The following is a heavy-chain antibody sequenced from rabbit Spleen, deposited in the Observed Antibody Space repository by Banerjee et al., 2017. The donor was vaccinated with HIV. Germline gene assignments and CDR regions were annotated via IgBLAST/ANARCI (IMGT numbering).Heavy chain of an antibody. Sequence: QSLEESGGGLVKPGGTLTLTCTVSGFDFSGYGMSWVRQAPGKGLEWIGYIDPLFINTYYASWVNGRFTISRDDAQNTLYLQLNSLTAADTATYFCVRDRANIGGDYGPYYFDLWGPGTLVTVS. J-gene: IGHJ4*01. CDR1: GFDFSGYG. CDR3: VRDRANIGGDYGPYYFDL. CDR2: IDPLFINT. V-gene: IGHV1S7*01. D-gene: IGHD2-1*01.